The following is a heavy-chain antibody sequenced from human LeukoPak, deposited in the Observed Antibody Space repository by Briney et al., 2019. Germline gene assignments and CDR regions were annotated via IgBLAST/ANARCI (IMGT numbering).Heavy chain of an antibody. Sequence: QPGRSLRLSCAASGFTFDDYAMHWVRQAPGKGLEWVSGISWNSGSIGYADSVKGRFTISRDNAKNSLYLQMNSLRAEDTAVYYCARDLIVVVRKGAFDIWGQGTMVTVSS. CDR2: ISWNSGSI. CDR3: ARDLIVVVRKGAFDI. CDR1: GFTFDDYA. J-gene: IGHJ3*02. V-gene: IGHV3-9*01. D-gene: IGHD2-21*01.